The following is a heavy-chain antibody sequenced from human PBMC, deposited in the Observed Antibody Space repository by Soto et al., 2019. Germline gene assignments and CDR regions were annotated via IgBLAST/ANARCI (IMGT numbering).Heavy chain of an antibody. D-gene: IGHD3-3*02. Sequence: LRLSCAASGFTFSSYSMNWVRQAPGKGLEWVSYISGSGSSMYYAASVKGRFTISRDNAKSSLYLQMNSLRDEDTAVYYCARDRSHFWSDYYPFFDYPGQAILVTVSA. J-gene: IGHJ4*02. CDR3: ARDRSHFWSDYYPFFDY. CDR1: GFTFSSYS. CDR2: ISGSGSSM. V-gene: IGHV3-48*02.